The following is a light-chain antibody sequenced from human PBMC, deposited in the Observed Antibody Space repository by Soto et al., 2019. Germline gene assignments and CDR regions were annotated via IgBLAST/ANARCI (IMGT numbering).Light chain of an antibody. CDR2: EVT. J-gene: IGLJ2*01. V-gene: IGLV2-8*01. CDR1: SSDVGGYNY. CDR3: SSYAGSNNLV. Sequence: QSALTQPRSVSGSPGQSVTISCTGTSSDVGGYNYVSWYQQHPGKAPKLMIYEVTKRPSGVPDRFSGSKSGNTASLTVSGLQGEDEADYYCSSYAGSNNLVFGGGTKLTVL.